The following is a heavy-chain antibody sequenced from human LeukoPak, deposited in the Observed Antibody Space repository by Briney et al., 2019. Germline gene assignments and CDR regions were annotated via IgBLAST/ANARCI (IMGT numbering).Heavy chain of an antibody. CDR3: ARDQVTIFGVVNYHYMDV. CDR1: GYTFTSYG. J-gene: IGHJ6*03. D-gene: IGHD3-3*01. V-gene: IGHV1-18*01. Sequence: ASVKVSCKASGYTFTSYGISWVRQAPGQGLEWMGWISAYNGNTNYAQKLQGRVTMTTDTSTSTAYMELRSLRSDDTAVYYCARDQVTIFGVVNYHYMDVWGKGTTVTVSS. CDR2: ISAYNGNT.